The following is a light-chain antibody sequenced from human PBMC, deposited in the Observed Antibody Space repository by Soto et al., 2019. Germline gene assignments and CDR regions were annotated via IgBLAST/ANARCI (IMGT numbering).Light chain of an antibody. Sequence: QSVLTQPASLSGSPGQSVTISCTGTSSDIGADDFVSWYQHHPDKTPKLIIFEVTYRPTGISHRFSASKSGNTASLTISGLEAEDEAIYYCSSYRRTTFPHVVFGGGTKLTVL. V-gene: IGLV2-14*01. CDR2: EVT. J-gene: IGLJ2*01. CDR1: SSDIGADDF. CDR3: SSYRRTTFPHVV.